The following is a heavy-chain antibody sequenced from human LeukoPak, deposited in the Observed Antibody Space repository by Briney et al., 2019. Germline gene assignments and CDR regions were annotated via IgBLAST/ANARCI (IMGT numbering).Heavy chain of an antibody. J-gene: IGHJ6*02. V-gene: IGHV1-69*13. Sequence: EASVKVSCKASGGTFSSYAISWVRQAPGQGLEWMGGIIPISGTANYAQKFQGRVTITADESTSTAYMELSSLRSEDTAVYYCARERLPRGLRFRPYYGMDVWGQGTTVTVSS. D-gene: IGHD3-3*01. CDR2: IIPISGTA. CDR3: ARERLPRGLRFRPYYGMDV. CDR1: GGTFSSYA.